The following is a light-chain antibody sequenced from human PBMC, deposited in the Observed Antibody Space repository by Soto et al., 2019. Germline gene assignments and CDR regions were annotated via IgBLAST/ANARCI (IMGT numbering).Light chain of an antibody. CDR3: QQIYSTLGT. J-gene: IGKJ2*01. CDR1: HSINNY. V-gene: IGKV1-39*01. Sequence: QMTQSPSSLSASVGDRVIITCRSDHSINNYLNWYQQRPGKVPKLLIYAASTLQSGVPSRFSSSGSGRVFSLTINSLQPEDFASYYCQQIYSTLGTFGRGTRVEI. CDR2: AAS.